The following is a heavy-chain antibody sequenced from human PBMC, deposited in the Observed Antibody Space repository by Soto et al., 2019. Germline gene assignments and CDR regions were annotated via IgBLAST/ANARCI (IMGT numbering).Heavy chain of an antibody. CDR3: ANNRIAAAGMWYFQH. V-gene: IGHV3-23*01. CDR2: ISGSGGST. Sequence: HPGGSLRLSCAASGFTFSGYAMSWVRQAPGKGLEWVSAISGSGGSTYYADSVKGRLTISRDNSKNTLYLQMNSLRAEDTAVYYCANNRIAAAGMWYFQHWGQGTLVTVSS. J-gene: IGHJ1*01. D-gene: IGHD6-13*01. CDR1: GFTFSGYA.